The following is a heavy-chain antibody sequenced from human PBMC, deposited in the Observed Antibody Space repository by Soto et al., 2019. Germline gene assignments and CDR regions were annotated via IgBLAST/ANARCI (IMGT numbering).Heavy chain of an antibody. V-gene: IGHV5-51*01. CDR1: GYSFTSYW. CDR2: IYPGDSDT. Sequence: GESLKISCKGSGYSFTSYWIGWVRQMPGKGLEWMGIIYPGDSDTRYSPSFQGQVTISADKSISTAYLQWSSLKASDTAMYYFARHMIIAARPNDYYYYYMDVWGKGTTVTVSS. CDR3: ARHMIIAARPNDYYYYYMDV. J-gene: IGHJ6*03. D-gene: IGHD6-13*01.